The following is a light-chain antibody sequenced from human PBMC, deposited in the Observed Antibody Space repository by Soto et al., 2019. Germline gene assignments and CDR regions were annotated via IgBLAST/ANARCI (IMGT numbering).Light chain of an antibody. V-gene: IGKV3-15*01. Sequence: EIVMTQTPATLSVSPGERATLSCRASQSVNHNLAWYQQKPGQAPRLLIHGAITRATGLPARFSGAGSGTEFTLTISRLEPEDFAVYYCQQYGSSPITFGQGTRLEIK. J-gene: IGKJ5*01. CDR3: QQYGSSPIT. CDR1: QSVNHN. CDR2: GAI.